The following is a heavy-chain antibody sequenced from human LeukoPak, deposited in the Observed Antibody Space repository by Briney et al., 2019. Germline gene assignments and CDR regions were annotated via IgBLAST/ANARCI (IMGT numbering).Heavy chain of an antibody. D-gene: IGHD6-6*01. Sequence: PSESLSLTCTVSGGSISSYYWSWIRQPPGKGLEWIGYIYTSGSTNYNPSLKSRVTISVDTSKNQFSLKLSSVTAADTAVYYCARVGSGYSSSVEFRDWGQGTLVTVSS. CDR3: ARVGSGYSSSVEFRD. CDR1: GGSISSYY. J-gene: IGHJ4*02. CDR2: IYTSGST. V-gene: IGHV4-4*09.